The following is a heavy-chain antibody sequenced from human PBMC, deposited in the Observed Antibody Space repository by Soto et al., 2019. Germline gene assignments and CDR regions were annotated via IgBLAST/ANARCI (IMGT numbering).Heavy chain of an antibody. J-gene: IGHJ6*01. CDR2: SYPGDSDS. CDR1: GYTFTTYW. CDR3: ARSLGSSYKGYYYYGLDV. V-gene: IGHV5-51*01. Sequence: GESLKISCKGSGYTFTTYWIGWVRQMPGKGLEWLEISYPGDSDSRYSPSFQGQVTISADKSISTAYLQWSSLKASDTAMYYCARSLGSSYKGYYYYGLDVWGQGSTVTVSS. D-gene: IGHD5-18*01.